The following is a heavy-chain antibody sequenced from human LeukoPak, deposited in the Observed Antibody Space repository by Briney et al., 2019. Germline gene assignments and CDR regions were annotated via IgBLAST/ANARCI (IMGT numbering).Heavy chain of an antibody. CDR2: ISGSGGST. CDR1: GFTFSSYA. CDR3: ARDFYYDSSGYVALYYFDY. Sequence: GGSLRLSCAASGFTFSSYAMSWVRQAPGKGLEWVSAISGSGGSTYYADSVKGRFTISRDNSKNTLYLQLNSLRAEDTAVYYCARDFYYDSSGYVALYYFDYWGQGTLVTVSS. D-gene: IGHD3-22*01. V-gene: IGHV3-23*01. J-gene: IGHJ4*02.